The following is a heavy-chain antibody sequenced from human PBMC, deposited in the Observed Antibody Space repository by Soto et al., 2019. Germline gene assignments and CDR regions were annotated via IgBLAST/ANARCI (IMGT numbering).Heavy chain of an antibody. CDR2: INPKSGGT. J-gene: IGHJ6*02. Sequence: ASVKVSCKASGYSFTDYHIHWVRQAPGQGLEWLGRINPKSGGTSTAQKFQGWVTMTTDTSISTASMELTRLTSDDTAIYYCARGDSTDCSNGVCSFFYNHDMDVWGQGTTVTAP. V-gene: IGHV1-2*04. D-gene: IGHD2-8*01. CDR3: ARGDSTDCSNGVCSFFYNHDMDV. CDR1: GYSFTDYH.